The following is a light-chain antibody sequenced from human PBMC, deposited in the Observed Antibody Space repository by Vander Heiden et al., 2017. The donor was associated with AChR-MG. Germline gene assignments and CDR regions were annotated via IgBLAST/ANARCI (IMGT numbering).Light chain of an antibody. CDR1: RSNVGSNA. CDR2: STN. Sequence: HSVVTQPPSVSATPGPRVTISCSGSRSNVGSNAISWFQQFPGSAPNLLIYSTNQRPSGVPVRFSGSDSATSASLAISDLKPEDEADYYCAAWDDSLNGVVFGGGTKVTVL. J-gene: IGLJ2*01. CDR3: AAWDDSLNGVV. V-gene: IGLV1-44*01.